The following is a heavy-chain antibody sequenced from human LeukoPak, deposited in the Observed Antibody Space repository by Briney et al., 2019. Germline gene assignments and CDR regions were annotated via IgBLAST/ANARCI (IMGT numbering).Heavy chain of an antibody. D-gene: IGHD3-16*01. CDR1: GFTFSSYA. CDR2: ISSKSTYI. J-gene: IGHJ4*02. V-gene: IGHV3-21*01. CDR3: ARRGGLSSGRGFDH. Sequence: PGGSLRLSCVASGFTFSSYAMGWVRQAPGKGLEWVSSISSKSTYIDSADSTKGRFTISRDNANNSVFLQMSSLRPEDTAVYYCARRGGLSSGRGFDHWGQGTLVTVSS.